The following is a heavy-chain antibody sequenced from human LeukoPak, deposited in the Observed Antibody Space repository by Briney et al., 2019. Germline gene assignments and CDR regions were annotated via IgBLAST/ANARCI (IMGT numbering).Heavy chain of an antibody. V-gene: IGHV1-2*02. D-gene: IGHD3-3*02. CDR3: ARDKTALGDAFDI. Sequence: ASVKVSCKASGYTFTGYYMHWVRQAPGPGLEWMGWINPNSGGTSYAQKFQGRVTMTRDTSISTAYMELSRLRSDDTAVYYCARDKTALGDAFDIWGQGTMVTVSS. CDR2: INPNSGGT. CDR1: GYTFTGYY. J-gene: IGHJ3*02.